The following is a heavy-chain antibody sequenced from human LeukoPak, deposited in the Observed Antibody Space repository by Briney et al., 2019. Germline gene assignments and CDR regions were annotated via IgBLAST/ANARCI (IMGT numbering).Heavy chain of an antibody. Sequence: PSETLSLTCTVSGYSISSGYYWGWIRQPPGKGLEWIGSIYHSGSTYYNPSLKSRVTISVDTSKNQFSLKLSSVTAADTAVYYCARGTGGSYFRFDYWGQGTLVTVSS. D-gene: IGHD1-26*01. CDR2: IYHSGST. CDR3: ARGTGGSYFRFDY. J-gene: IGHJ4*02. CDR1: GYSISSGYY. V-gene: IGHV4-38-2*02.